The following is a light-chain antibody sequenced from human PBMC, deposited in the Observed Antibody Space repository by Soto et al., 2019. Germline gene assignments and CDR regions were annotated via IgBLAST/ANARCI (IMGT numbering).Light chain of an antibody. J-gene: IGLJ1*01. CDR2: EGI. CDR3: CSYAGTFTSYV. CDR1: SSDVGRYNL. Sequence: QSALTQPASVSGSPGQSITISCTGTSSDVGRYNLVSWYQQHPGKAPKLILYEGIKRPSGVSHRFSGSKSGNTASLTISGLQADDEADYYCCSYAGTFTSYVFGTGTKVTVL. V-gene: IGLV2-23*01.